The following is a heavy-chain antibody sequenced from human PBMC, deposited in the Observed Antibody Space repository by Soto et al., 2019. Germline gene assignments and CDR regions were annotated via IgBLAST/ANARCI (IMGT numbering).Heavy chain of an antibody. V-gene: IGHV4-59*01. D-gene: IGHD3-3*01. Sequence: PETLSLTCTVSGGSISSYYWSWIRQPPGKGLEWIGYIYYSGSTNYNPSLKSRVTISVDTSKNQFSLELSSVTAADTAVYYCARGPNYDFWTYWGQGTLVTVSS. CDR3: ARGPNYDFWTY. J-gene: IGHJ4*02. CDR1: GGSISSYY. CDR2: IYYSGST.